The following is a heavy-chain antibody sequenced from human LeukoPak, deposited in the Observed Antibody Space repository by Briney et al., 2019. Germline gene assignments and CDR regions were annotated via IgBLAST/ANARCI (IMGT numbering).Heavy chain of an antibody. CDR1: GGTFSSYA. CDR3: ARDLGLLGAFDI. CDR2: IIPIFGTA. J-gene: IGHJ3*02. D-gene: IGHD7-27*01. Sequence: SVKVSCKVSGGTFSSYAISWVRQAPGQGLEWMGGIIPIFGTANYAQKFQGRVTITTDESTSTAYMELSSLRSEDTAVYYCARDLGLLGAFDIWGQGTMVTVSS. V-gene: IGHV1-69*05.